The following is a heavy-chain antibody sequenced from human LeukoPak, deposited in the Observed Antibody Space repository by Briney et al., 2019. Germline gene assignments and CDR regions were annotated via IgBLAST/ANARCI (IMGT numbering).Heavy chain of an antibody. D-gene: IGHD6-25*01. V-gene: IGHV4-59*01. Sequence: SETLSLTCTVSGGSSNSFFWNWIRQTPGKGLEWIGYISFSGITNYNPSLQSRVSMSVDTSKNECSLRLSSVTAADTAVYYCARGGSRQNFYYYGLNVWGQGTTVTVSS. CDR2: ISFSGIT. CDR1: GGSSNSFF. CDR3: ARGGSRQNFYYYGLNV. J-gene: IGHJ6*02.